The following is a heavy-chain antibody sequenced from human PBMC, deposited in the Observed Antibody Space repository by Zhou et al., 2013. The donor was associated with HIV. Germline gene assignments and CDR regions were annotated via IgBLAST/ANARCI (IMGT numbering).Heavy chain of an antibody. CDR1: GYTFTSYY. J-gene: IGHJ3*01. V-gene: IGHV1-46*01. CDR2: FNPSGGGT. CDR3: ARAPIGATFGYGAFDV. Sequence: QVQLVQSGAEVKAPGASVRVSCKASGYTFTSYYIHWLRQAPGHGLEWVGMFNPSGGGTSSAPKFQDRVSLTGDTSTTTVFLEVSSLTSEDTAVFYCARAPIGATFGYGAFDVWAQGTMVTVSS. D-gene: IGHD3-16*01.